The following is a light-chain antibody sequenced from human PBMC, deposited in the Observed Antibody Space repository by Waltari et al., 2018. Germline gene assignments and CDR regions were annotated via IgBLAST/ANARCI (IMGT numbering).Light chain of an antibody. CDR2: CGS. CDR3: QQHYSSPFT. J-gene: IGKJ3*01. V-gene: IGKV4-1*01. CDR1: QSVLYSSNNKNY. Sequence: DIVMTQSPDSLAVSLGERATINCKSSQSVLYSSNNKNYLAWYQQKPGQPPKVVFYCGSTRESGVPDRFSGSESGTDFTLTISSLQAEDVAVYYCQQHYSSPFTFGPGTKVDIK.